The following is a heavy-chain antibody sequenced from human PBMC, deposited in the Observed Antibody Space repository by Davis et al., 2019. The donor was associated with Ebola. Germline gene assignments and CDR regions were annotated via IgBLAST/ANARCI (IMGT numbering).Heavy chain of an antibody. CDR1: GFTFSSYG. Sequence: GGSLRLSCAASGFTFSSYGMHWVRQAPGKGLEWVAVIWYDGSNKYYADSVKGRFTISRDNSKNTLYLQMNSLRAEDTAVYYCARDSKTYYDFWSGNPYYYYGMDVWGKGTTVTVSS. CDR3: ARDSKTYYDFWSGNPYYYYGMDV. D-gene: IGHD3-3*01. J-gene: IGHJ6*04. V-gene: IGHV3-33*01. CDR2: IWYDGSNK.